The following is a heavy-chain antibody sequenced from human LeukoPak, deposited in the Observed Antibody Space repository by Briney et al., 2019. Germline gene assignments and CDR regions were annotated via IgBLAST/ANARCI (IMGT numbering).Heavy chain of an antibody. CDR3: TRDQEQLVPDY. Sequence: GVLRLSCTASGFTFGDYAMSWVRQAPGKGLEWVGFIRSKAYGGTTEYAASVKGRFTISRDDSKSIAYLQMNSLKTEDTAVYYCTRDQEQLVPDYWGQGTLVTVSS. CDR2: IRSKAYGGTT. D-gene: IGHD6-6*01. J-gene: IGHJ4*02. V-gene: IGHV3-49*04. CDR1: GFTFGDYA.